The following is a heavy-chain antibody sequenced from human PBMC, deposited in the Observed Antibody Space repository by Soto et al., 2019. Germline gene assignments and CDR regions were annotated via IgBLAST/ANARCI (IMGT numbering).Heavy chain of an antibody. CDR3: ARGYCSSTSCLVWSWFDP. CDR1: GYTFTSYG. Sequence: GASVKVSCKASGYTFTSYGISWVRQAPGQGLEWMGWISAYNGNTNYAQKLQGRVTMTTDTSTSTAYMELRSLRSDDTAVYYCARGYCSSTSCLVWSWFDPWGQGTLLTVSS. CDR2: ISAYNGNT. V-gene: IGHV1-18*01. D-gene: IGHD2-2*01. J-gene: IGHJ5*02.